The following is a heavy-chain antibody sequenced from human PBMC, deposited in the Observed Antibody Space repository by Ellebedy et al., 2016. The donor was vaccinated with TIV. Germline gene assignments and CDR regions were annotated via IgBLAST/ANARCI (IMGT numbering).Heavy chain of an antibody. CDR1: GGSISSGGHY. D-gene: IGHD2/OR15-2a*01. Sequence: SETLSLXXSVSGGSISSGGHYWSWIRQHPGKGLEWIGHIYHSGTTNYNPSLKSRVTMSVDTSKNQFSLKVTSVTTADAAMYYCATQLENSNAWFDHWGQGILVTVSS. J-gene: IGHJ4*01. CDR3: ATQLENSNAWFDH. V-gene: IGHV4-61*08. CDR2: IYHSGTT.